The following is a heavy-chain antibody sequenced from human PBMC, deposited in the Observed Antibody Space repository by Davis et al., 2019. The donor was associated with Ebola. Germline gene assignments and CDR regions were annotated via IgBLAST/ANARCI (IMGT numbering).Heavy chain of an antibody. Sequence: ASVKVSCKASGYTFTGYDINWVRQATGQGLEWMGWINPNSGNTGYAQKFQGRVTMTRDTPTSTVYMELSSLRSEDTAVYYCARGGYSPVIGGYYYYGMDVWGKGTTVTVSS. V-gene: IGHV1-8*01. CDR3: ARGGYSPVIGGYYYYGMDV. CDR2: INPNSGNT. J-gene: IGHJ6*04. CDR1: GYTFTGYD. D-gene: IGHD5-18*01.